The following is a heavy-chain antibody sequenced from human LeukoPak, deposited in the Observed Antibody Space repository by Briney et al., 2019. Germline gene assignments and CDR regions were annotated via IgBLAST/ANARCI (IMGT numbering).Heavy chain of an antibody. CDR2: IYYSGST. V-gene: IGHV4-59*08. CDR3: ARPYYDDRNAFDI. Sequence: PSETLSLTCTVSGGSISSYNWSWIRQPPGKGLEWMGFIYYSGSTNYNPYLKRRDTVSVDMSTTQFYLKLSPVTVADTAVYYCARPYYDDRNAFDIWGQGTMVTVSS. J-gene: IGHJ3*02. D-gene: IGHD3-22*01. CDR1: GGSISSYN.